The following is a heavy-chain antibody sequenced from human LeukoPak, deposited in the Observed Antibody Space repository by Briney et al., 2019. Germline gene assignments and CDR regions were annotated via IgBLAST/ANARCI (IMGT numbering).Heavy chain of an antibody. CDR2: IWYDGSNK. CDR3: ARAGGKAVAYYGMDV. D-gene: IGHD6-19*01. Sequence: GGSLRLSCAASGFTFSSYAMSWVRQAPGKGLEWVAVIWYDGSNKYYADSVKGRFTISRDNSKNTLYLQMNSLRAEDTAVYYCARAGGKAVAYYGMDVWGQGTTVTVSS. V-gene: IGHV3-33*08. CDR1: GFTFSSYA. J-gene: IGHJ6*02.